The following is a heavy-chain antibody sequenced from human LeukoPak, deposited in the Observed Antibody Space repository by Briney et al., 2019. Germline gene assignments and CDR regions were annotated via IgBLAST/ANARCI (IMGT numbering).Heavy chain of an antibody. J-gene: IGHJ4*02. CDR2: IKQDGSEK. Sequence: GGSLRLSCAASGFTFSSYWMSWVRQAPGKGLEWVANIKQDGSEKDYLGSVKGRFTISRDNAKKSLYLQMNSLRAEDTAVYYCYVGPTDYWGQGPLVTVSS. V-gene: IGHV3-7*01. D-gene: IGHD1-26*01. CDR1: GFTFSSYW. CDR3: YVGPTDY.